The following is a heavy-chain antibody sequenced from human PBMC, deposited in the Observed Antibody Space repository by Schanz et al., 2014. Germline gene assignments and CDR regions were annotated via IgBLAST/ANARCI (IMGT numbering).Heavy chain of an antibody. CDR3: AREYHAFGPHFDY. V-gene: IGHV3-23*01. CDR2: IGTSGGT. CDR1: GLIFSNYV. D-gene: IGHD2-2*01. Sequence: EVQLLESGGGLVQPGGSLKLSCAASGLIFSNYVMSWVRQAPGKGLEWVSTIGTSGGTNYAESVKGRFTISRDNSKNNPDLKMISLLPDDAAADYCAREYHAFGPHFDYWGQGSLVTVSS. J-gene: IGHJ4*02.